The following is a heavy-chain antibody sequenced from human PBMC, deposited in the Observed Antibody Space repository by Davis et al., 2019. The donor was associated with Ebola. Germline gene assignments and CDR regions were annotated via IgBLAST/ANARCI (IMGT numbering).Heavy chain of an antibody. J-gene: IGHJ4*02. CDR1: GFTFSSYA. CDR2: ISYDGSNK. Sequence: GESLKISCAASGFTFSSYAMHWVRQAPGKGLEWVAVISYDGSNKYYADSVKGRFTITRDNAKNSLYLQMNSLRAEDTAVYYCARGIVVVPAAPCDYWGQGTLVTVSS. CDR3: ARGIVVVPAAPCDY. D-gene: IGHD2-2*01. V-gene: IGHV3-30-3*01.